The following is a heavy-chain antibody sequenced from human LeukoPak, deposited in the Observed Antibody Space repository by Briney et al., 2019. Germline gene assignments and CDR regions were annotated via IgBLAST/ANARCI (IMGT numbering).Heavy chain of an antibody. V-gene: IGHV4-61*01. J-gene: IGHJ4*02. CDR3: AREDSSGYLGY. D-gene: IGHD3-22*01. CDR2: IYYSGST. Sequence: SETLSLTCTVPGGSVSSNIYYWNWIRQPPGKGLEWIGYIYYSGSTNYNPSLRSRVTISVDTSKNQFSLKLTSLTAADTAVYYCAREDSSGYLGYWGQGTLVTVSS. CDR1: GGSVSSNIYY.